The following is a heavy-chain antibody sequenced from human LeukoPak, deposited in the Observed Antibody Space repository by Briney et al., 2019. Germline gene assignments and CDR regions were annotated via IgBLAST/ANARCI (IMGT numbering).Heavy chain of an antibody. CDR3: AKGSFYLLLFDY. Sequence: AGGSLRLSCAASGFTFSSYAMSWVRQAPGKGLEWVSAISGSGGSTYYADSVKGRFTISRDNSKNTLYLQMNSLRAEDTAVYYCAKGSFYLLLFDYWGQGTLVTVSS. D-gene: IGHD3-10*01. J-gene: IGHJ4*02. CDR2: ISGSGGST. CDR1: GFTFSSYA. V-gene: IGHV3-23*01.